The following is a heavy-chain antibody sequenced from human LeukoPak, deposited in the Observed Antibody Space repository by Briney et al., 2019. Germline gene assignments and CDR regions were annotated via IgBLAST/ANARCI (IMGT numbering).Heavy chain of an antibody. CDR1: GGSLSSGGYY. CDR3: ARVRVTVTTCFDY. D-gene: IGHD4-17*01. J-gene: IGHJ4*02. V-gene: IGHV4-31*03. Sequence: SETLSLTCTVYGGSLSSGGYYWSWLRQNPGRGLEWFGYIYYSASTYYNPSLKSRVTVSVDTSKNQFSLKLSSVTAADTAVYYCARVRVTVTTCFDYWGQGTLVTVSS. CDR2: IYYSAST.